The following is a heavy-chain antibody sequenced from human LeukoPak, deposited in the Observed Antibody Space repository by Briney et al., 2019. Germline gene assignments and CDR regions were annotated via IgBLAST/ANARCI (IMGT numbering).Heavy chain of an antibody. V-gene: IGHV3-23*01. Sequence: GGSLRLSCAASGFTFSSYAMSWVRQAPGQGLEWVSAISGSGGNTYDADSVKGRFTISRDNSKNTLYLQMNSLRAEDTAVYYCAKGEYYDILTGYYPFDYWGQGTLVTVSS. D-gene: IGHD3-9*01. CDR1: GFTFSSYA. CDR2: ISGSGGNT. J-gene: IGHJ4*02. CDR3: AKGEYYDILTGYYPFDY.